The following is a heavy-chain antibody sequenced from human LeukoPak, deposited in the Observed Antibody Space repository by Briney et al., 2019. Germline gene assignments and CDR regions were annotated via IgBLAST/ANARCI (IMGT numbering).Heavy chain of an antibody. D-gene: IGHD4-17*01. V-gene: IGHV4-4*07. J-gene: IGHJ4*02. Sequence: SETLSLTCTVSNGSISIYYWSWVRQPAGKGLEWIGRISASGSTNYNPSLKSRVTMSVDTPKNQFSLKLSSVTAADTAVYYCAREITVTRPFDYWGQGTLVTVSS. CDR1: NGSISIYY. CDR2: ISASGST. CDR3: AREITVTRPFDY.